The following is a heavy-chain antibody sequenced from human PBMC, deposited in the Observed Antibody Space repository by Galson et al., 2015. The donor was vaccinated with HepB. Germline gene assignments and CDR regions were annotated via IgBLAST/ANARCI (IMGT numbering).Heavy chain of an antibody. J-gene: IGHJ6*02. Sequence: LRLSCAASGFTFRNYAMHWVRQAPGKGLEYASGISSNGGSTYYADSVKGRFTISRDNSKDTMYLQMSSLRAEDTAVYYCAKEHDIVATMGGMDVWGQGTTVTVSS. D-gene: IGHD5-12*01. V-gene: IGHV3-64D*06. CDR1: GFTFRNYA. CDR2: ISSNGGST. CDR3: AKEHDIVATMGGMDV.